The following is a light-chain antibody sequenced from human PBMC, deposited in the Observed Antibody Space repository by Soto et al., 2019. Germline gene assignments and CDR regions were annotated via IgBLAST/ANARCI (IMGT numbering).Light chain of an antibody. Sequence: DIQMTQSPSTLSASVGDRVTITCRASQGIVRWLAWYQQKPGKAPKLLIYDASTLESGVPSRFSDSGAGTEFTLTISSLQPDDFATYCCQHYYGFSRTFGQGTKV. CDR3: QHYYGFSRT. J-gene: IGKJ1*01. V-gene: IGKV1-5*01. CDR2: DAS. CDR1: QGIVRW.